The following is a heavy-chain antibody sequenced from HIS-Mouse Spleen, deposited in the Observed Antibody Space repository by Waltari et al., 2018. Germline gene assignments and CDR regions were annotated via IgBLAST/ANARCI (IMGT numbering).Heavy chain of an antibody. CDR3: AREIPYSSSWYDWYFDL. CDR1: GGSISSSSYY. V-gene: IGHV4-39*07. D-gene: IGHD6-13*01. Sequence: QLQLQESGPGLVKPSETLSLTCTVSGGSISSSSYYWGWIRQPPGKGLEWIGSIYYSGSTYYNPSLKSLVTISVDTSKNQFSLKLSSVTAADTAVYYCAREIPYSSSWYDWYFDLWGQGTLVTVSS. J-gene: IGHJ2*01. CDR2: IYYSGST.